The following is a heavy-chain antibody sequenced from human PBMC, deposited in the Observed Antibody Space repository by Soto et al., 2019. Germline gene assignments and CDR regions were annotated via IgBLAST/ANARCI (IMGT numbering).Heavy chain of an antibody. CDR1: GFTFSSYA. CDR2: ISYDGSNK. D-gene: IGHD3-9*01. Sequence: GGSLRPSCAASGFTFSSYAMHWVRQAPGKGVEWVAVISYDGSNKYYADSVKGRFTISRDNSKNTLYLQMNSLRAEDTAVYYCARQYDILTGYYTSDAFDIWGQGTMVTVSS. V-gene: IGHV3-30-3*01. CDR3: ARQYDILTGYYTSDAFDI. J-gene: IGHJ3*02.